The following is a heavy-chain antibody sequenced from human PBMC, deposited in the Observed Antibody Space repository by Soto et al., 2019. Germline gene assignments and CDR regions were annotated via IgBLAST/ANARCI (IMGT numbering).Heavy chain of an antibody. CDR2: IYWDDDK. CDR1: GFSLSTGGVG. CDR3: SHSPYYGDKLDY. J-gene: IGHJ4*02. V-gene: IGHV2-5*02. D-gene: IGHD4-17*01. Sequence: QITLKESGPTLVKPTQTLTLTCTFSGFSLSTGGVGVGWIRQPPGKALEWLAVIYWDDDKLYSPSLKSRLTITKDTSKNQVVLTMTNMYPVDTATYYCSHSPYYGDKLDYWGQGTLVIVSS.